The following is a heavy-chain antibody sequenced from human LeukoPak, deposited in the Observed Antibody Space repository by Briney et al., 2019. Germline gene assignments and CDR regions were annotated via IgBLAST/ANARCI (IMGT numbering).Heavy chain of an antibody. CDR1: GFTSSDYY. CDR2: ISSSSSYT. D-gene: IGHD2-15*01. J-gene: IGHJ4*02. Sequence: GGSLRLSCAASGFTSSDYYMSWIRQAPGKGLEWVSYISSSSSYTNYADSVKGRFTISRDNAKNSLYLQMDSLRAEGTAVYYCARVVDCSGGSCFMFPDYWGQGTLVTVSS. V-gene: IGHV3-11*06. CDR3: ARVVDCSGGSCFMFPDY.